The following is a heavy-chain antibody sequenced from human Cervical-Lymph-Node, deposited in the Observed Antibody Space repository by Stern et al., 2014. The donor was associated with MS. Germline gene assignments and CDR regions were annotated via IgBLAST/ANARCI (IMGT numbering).Heavy chain of an antibody. CDR3: ARRMPPDY. J-gene: IGHJ4*02. CDR2: IYPRDSDI. D-gene: IGHD2-2*01. Sequence: EVQLEESGAEVRKPGESLKISCKASGYTFTDYWIGWVRQMPGKGLEWMGIIYPRDSDITYSPSFQGQVTISADRSISTAYLQWSSLRASDTAIYYCARRMPPDYWGQGTLVTVSS. CDR1: GYTFTDYW. V-gene: IGHV5-51*03.